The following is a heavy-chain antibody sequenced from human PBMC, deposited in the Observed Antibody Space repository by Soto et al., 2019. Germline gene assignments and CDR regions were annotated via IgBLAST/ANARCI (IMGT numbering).Heavy chain of an antibody. J-gene: IGHJ6*02. V-gene: IGHV4-59*01. CDR3: ARDLLSGRYGMDV. D-gene: IGHD1-26*01. CDR1: GGSINSDY. CDR2: VRNSGST. Sequence: QVQLQESGPGLVKPSETLSLTCTVSGGSINSDYWSWIRQPPEKGLEWIGYVRNSGSTNYNPSLTRRVTISVDTSKNQFSLKLSSVTAADTGVYYCARDLLSGRYGMDVWGQGTTVTVSS.